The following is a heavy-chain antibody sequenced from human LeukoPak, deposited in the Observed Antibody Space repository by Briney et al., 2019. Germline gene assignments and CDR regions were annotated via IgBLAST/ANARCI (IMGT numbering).Heavy chain of an antibody. CDR2: ISVYNGNT. CDR3: ARDWGSRGSPGYFDD. V-gene: IGHV1-18*01. CDR1: GYTFTSYG. D-gene: IGHD2-15*01. J-gene: IGHJ4*02. Sequence: GASVKVSCKASGYTFTSYGISWVRQAPGQGLEWMGWISVYNGNTNYAQNLQGRVTMTTVTSTSTAYLELWSLRSDDTAIYYCARDWGSRGSPGYFDDWGQGTLVTVSS.